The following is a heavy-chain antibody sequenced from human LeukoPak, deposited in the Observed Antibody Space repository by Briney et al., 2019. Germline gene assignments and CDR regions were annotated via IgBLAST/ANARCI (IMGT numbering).Heavy chain of an antibody. V-gene: IGHV3-33*06. J-gene: IGHJ6*02. CDR1: GFTFRSYG. CDR3: AKVILTDPGGMDV. D-gene: IGHD3-9*01. Sequence: PGGSLRLSCAASGFTFRSYGMHWVRQAPGEGLEWVAVIWYDGSNKNYADSVKGRFTISRDNSKNTLYLQMNSLRAEDTAVYYCAKVILTDPGGMDVWGQGTTVTVSS. CDR2: IWYDGSNK.